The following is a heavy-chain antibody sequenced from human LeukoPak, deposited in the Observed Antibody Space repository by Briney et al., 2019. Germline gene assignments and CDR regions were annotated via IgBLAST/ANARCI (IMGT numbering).Heavy chain of an antibody. CDR3: VREDY. Sequence: SETLSLTCTVSGGSVSSGSYYWSWIRQPPGKGLEWIGYIYYSGSTNYNPSLKSRVTISVDTSKNQFSLKLSSVTAADTAVYYCVREDYWGQGTLVTVSS. J-gene: IGHJ4*02. CDR2: IYYSGST. V-gene: IGHV4-61*01. CDR1: GGSVSSGSYY.